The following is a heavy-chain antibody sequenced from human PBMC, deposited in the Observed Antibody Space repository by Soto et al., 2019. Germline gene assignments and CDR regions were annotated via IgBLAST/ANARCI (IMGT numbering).Heavy chain of an antibody. Sequence: ASVKVSCKASGGTFSSYAISWVRQAPGQGLEWMGGIIPIFGTANYAQKFQGRVTITADKSTSTAYMELSSLRSEDTAVYYCARTPAAAGTTKNWFDPWGQGTLVTVSS. D-gene: IGHD6-13*01. CDR1: GGTFSSYA. J-gene: IGHJ5*02. CDR3: ARTPAAAGTTKNWFDP. CDR2: IIPIFGTA. V-gene: IGHV1-69*06.